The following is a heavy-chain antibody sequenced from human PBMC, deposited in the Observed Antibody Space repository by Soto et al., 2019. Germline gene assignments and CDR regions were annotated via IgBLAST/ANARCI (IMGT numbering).Heavy chain of an antibody. J-gene: IGHJ4*02. Sequence: QVHLVQSGAEVKKPGASVKVSCKASGYTFTSYGITWVRQAPGQGLEWMGWISAHNGNTDYAQKLQGRVIVTRDTSTSAAYMELSSLISVDTAVYYCARGTYGDYWGQGDLVTVSS. CDR1: GYTFTSYG. CDR2: ISAHNGNT. V-gene: IGHV1-18*01. D-gene: IGHD4-17*01. CDR3: ARGTYGDY.